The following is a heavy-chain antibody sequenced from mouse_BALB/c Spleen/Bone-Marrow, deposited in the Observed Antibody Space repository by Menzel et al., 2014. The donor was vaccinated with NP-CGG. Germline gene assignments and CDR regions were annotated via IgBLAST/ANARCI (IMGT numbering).Heavy chain of an antibody. D-gene: IGHD2-1*01. CDR1: GFDFSRYW. V-gene: IGHV4-1*02. J-gene: IGHJ1*01. CDR3: ALLGNYGYFDV. CDR2: INPDSSTI. Sequence: EVKLQESGGGLVQPGGSLKLSCAASGFDFSRYWMSWVRQAPGKGLEWIGGINPDSSTINYTPSLKDKFIISRDNAKNTLYLQMSKVRSEDTALYYCALLGNYGYFDVWGAGTTVTVSS.